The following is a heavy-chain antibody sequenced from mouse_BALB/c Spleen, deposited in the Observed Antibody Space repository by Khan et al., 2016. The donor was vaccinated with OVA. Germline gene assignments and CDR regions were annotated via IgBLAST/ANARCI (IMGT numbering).Heavy chain of an antibody. CDR2: ISYSGST. CDR1: GYSITTNYA. V-gene: IGHV3-2*02. Sequence: EVQLQESGPGLVKPSQSLSLTCTVTGYSITTNYAWDWIRQLPGNKLEWMGYISYSGSTSYNPSLKSRISITRDTSKNQFFLQLNSVTTEDTATYYCARKSDYGYAVDYWGQGTSVTVSS. D-gene: IGHD2-13*01. J-gene: IGHJ4*01. CDR3: ARKSDYGYAVDY.